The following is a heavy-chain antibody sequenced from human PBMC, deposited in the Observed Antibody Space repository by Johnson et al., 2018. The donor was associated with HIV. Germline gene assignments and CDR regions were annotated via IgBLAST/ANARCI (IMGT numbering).Heavy chain of an antibody. D-gene: IGHD3-22*01. Sequence: VQLVESGGGLVQPGGSLRLSCAASGFTFSNAWMSWVHQAPGKGLAWVSGINWNGGSTGYADSVKGRYTISRDNSKNSLYLQMNSLRVEDTALYYCAREVAQGPHDSFDIWGQGTMVIVST. CDR1: GFTFSNAW. J-gene: IGHJ3*02. CDR2: INWNGGST. V-gene: IGHV3-20*04. CDR3: AREVAQGPHDSFDI.